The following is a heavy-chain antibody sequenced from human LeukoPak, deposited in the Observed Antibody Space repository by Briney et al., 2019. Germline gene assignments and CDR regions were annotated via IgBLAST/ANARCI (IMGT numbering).Heavy chain of an antibody. J-gene: IGHJ4*02. Sequence: SETLSLTCTVSGYSISSGYYWGWIRQPPGKGLEWIGSMYHSGSTYFNPSLKGRVTMSVDTSKNQFSLKLNSVTAADTAVYYCARNYGDYVPDYWGQGTLVTVSS. CDR3: ARNYGDYVPDY. CDR1: GYSISSGYY. CDR2: MYHSGST. V-gene: IGHV4-38-2*02. D-gene: IGHD4-17*01.